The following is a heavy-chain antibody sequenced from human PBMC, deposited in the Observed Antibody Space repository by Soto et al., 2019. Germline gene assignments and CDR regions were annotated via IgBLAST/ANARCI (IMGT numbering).Heavy chain of an antibody. CDR1: GGSISSGGYS. CDR2: MYHSGST. V-gene: IGHV4-30-2*01. Sequence: QLPLQESGSGLVKPSQTLSLTCAVSGGSISSGGYSWSWIRQPPGKGLEWIGYMYHSGSTYYNPSLKSRVTISIDRSKNQFSLKLSSVTAADTAVYYCASVPDYWGQGILVTVSS. D-gene: IGHD2-2*01. J-gene: IGHJ4*02. CDR3: ASVPDY.